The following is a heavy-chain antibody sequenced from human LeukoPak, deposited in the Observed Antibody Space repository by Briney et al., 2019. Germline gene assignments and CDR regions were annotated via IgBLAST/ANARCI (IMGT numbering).Heavy chain of an antibody. Sequence: PSETLSLTCAVSGGSISSSNWWSWVRQPPGKGLEWIGEIYHSGSTNYNPSLKSRVTISVDKSKNQFSLKLSSVTAADTAVHYCASTLVRGWYFDYWGQGTLVTVPS. CDR2: IYHSGST. J-gene: IGHJ4*02. CDR3: ASTLVRGWYFDY. CDR1: GGSISSSNW. D-gene: IGHD3-10*01. V-gene: IGHV4-4*02.